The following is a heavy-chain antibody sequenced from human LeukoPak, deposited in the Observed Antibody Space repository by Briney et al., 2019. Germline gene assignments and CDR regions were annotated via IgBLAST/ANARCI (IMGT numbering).Heavy chain of an antibody. J-gene: IGHJ3*01. V-gene: IGHV3-7*01. CDR3: ARSNPNRNALDL. D-gene: IGHD1-14*01. Sequence: PGGCLRLSCAASGFTLNSYLMSWVRQTPGGGLEWVANINKDGSEENYLDSVKGRFTVSRDNAKNSLNLQMNSLRGEDTAVYYCARSNPNRNALDLWGQGTLVTISS. CDR1: GFTLNSYL. CDR2: INKDGSEE.